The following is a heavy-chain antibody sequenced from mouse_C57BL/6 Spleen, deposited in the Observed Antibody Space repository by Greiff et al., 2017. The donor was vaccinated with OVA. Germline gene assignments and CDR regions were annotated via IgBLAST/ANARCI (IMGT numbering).Heavy chain of an antibody. Sequence: QVQLQQPGAELVLPGASVKLSCKASGYTFTSYWMHWVKQRPGQGLEWIGEIDPSDSYTNYTQKFKGKSTLTVEKSSSTAVMQLSSLTSEDSAVYYCAMITTVEGAYWGQGTLVTVSA. D-gene: IGHD1-1*01. CDR2: IDPSDSYT. V-gene: IGHV1-69*01. CDR3: AMITTVEGAY. J-gene: IGHJ3*01. CDR1: GYTFTSYW.